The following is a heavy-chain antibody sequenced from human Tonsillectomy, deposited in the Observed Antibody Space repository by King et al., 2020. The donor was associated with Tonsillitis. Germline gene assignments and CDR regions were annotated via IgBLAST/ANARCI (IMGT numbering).Heavy chain of an antibody. CDR1: GFTFSSYE. CDR2: ISSSGSTI. D-gene: IGHD3-22*01. CDR3: ARNIGYYDSTNDAFDI. V-gene: IGHV3-48*03. Sequence: VQLVESGGGLVQPGGSLRLSCAASGFTFSSYEMNWVRQAPGKGLEWVSYISSSGSTIYYADSVKGRFTISRDNAKNSLYLQMNSLRAEDTAVYYCARNIGYYDSTNDAFDIWGQGTMVTVS. J-gene: IGHJ3*02.